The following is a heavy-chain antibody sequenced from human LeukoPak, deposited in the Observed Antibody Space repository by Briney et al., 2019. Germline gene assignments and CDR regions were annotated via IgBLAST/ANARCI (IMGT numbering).Heavy chain of an antibody. J-gene: IGHJ3*02. CDR2: ISSSSSYT. CDR3: ARAYYYDSSGDDAFDI. Sequence: KTGGSLRLSCAASGFTFSSYSMNWVRQAPGKGLEWVSSISSSSSYTYYADSVKGRFTISRDNAKNSLYLQMNSLRAEDTAVYYCARAYYYDSSGDDAFDIWGQGTMVTVSS. V-gene: IGHV3-21*01. D-gene: IGHD3-22*01. CDR1: GFTFSSYS.